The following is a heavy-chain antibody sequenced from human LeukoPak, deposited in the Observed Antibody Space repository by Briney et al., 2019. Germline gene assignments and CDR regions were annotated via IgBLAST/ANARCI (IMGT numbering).Heavy chain of an antibody. V-gene: IGHV4-59*01. CDR2: IYYSGST. Sequence: PSETLSLTCTVSGESISDFYWTWIRQPLGKGLEWIGYIYYSGSTNYNPSLKSRVTISVDTSKNQFSLKLSSVTAADTAVYYCARGVVIAPQTFDYWGQGTLVTVSS. D-gene: IGHD2-21*01. CDR3: ARGVVIAPQTFDY. CDR1: GESISDFY. J-gene: IGHJ4*02.